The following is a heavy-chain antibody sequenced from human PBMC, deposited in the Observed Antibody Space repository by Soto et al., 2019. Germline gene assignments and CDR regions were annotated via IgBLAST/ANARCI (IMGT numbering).Heavy chain of an antibody. CDR2: ISSSSYI. Sequence: GGSLRLSCAASGFTFSSYSMNWVRQAPGKGLEWVSSISSSSYIYYADSVKGRFTISRDNAKNSLYLQMNSLRAEDTAVYYCARDSVLVPAAHFDYWGQGTLVTVSS. V-gene: IGHV3-21*01. CDR3: ARDSVLVPAAHFDY. D-gene: IGHD2-2*01. J-gene: IGHJ4*02. CDR1: GFTFSSYS.